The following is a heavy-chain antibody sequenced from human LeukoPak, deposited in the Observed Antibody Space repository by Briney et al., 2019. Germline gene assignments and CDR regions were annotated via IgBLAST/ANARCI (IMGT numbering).Heavy chain of an antibody. CDR1: GFTFSSYS. CDR2: ISSSSSYI. J-gene: IGHJ4*02. V-gene: IGHV3-21*01. D-gene: IGHD2-2*01. Sequence: GGSLRLSCAASGFTFSSYSMNWVRQAPGKGLEWVSSISSSSSYIYYEDSVKGRFTISRDNAKNSLYLQMNSLRAEDTAVYYCARAPDIVVVPAAEEVLDYWGQGTLVTVSS. CDR3: ARAPDIVVVPAAEEVLDY.